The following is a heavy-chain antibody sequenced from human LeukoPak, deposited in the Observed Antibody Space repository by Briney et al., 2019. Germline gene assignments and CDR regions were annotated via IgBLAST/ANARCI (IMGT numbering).Heavy chain of an antibody. CDR1: GYTFTSYA. J-gene: IGHJ3*02. V-gene: IGHV1-3*01. Sequence: ASVKVSCKASGYTFTSYAVHWVRQAPGQSLEWMGWINPGNGNTKYSQKFQGRVTMTEDTSTDTAYMELSSLRSEDTAVYYCATVSDILTVPLLDAFDIWGQGTMVTVSS. D-gene: IGHD3-9*01. CDR2: INPGNGNT. CDR3: ATVSDILTVPLLDAFDI.